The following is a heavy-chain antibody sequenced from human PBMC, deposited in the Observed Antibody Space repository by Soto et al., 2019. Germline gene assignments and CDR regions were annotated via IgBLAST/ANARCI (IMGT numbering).Heavy chain of an antibody. V-gene: IGHV4-59*01. D-gene: IGHD2-21*01. CDR1: GVSINNDY. Sequence: SETLSRACPVSGVSINNDYWTWIRQPPGKRLELIGAIYYTGSTTYNPSLRSRVTFSVDTSKNKFSLSLTSVAAAGTAVYFCAEVLCGVHLDYWGHGTLVTVSS. CDR3: AEVLCGVHLDY. J-gene: IGHJ4*01. CDR2: IYYTGST.